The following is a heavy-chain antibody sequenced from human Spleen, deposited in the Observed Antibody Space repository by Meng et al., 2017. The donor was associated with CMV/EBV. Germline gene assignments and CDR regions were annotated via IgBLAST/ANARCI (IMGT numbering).Heavy chain of an antibody. J-gene: IGHJ4*01. V-gene: IGHV3-30*02. Sequence: GESLKISCVASGFTFTSSEMNWVRQAPGKGLEWVAFIRYDERNKYYAKSVQGRFTISRDNSRNTLYLQMNSLGADDTAVYYCATTYYDFWKGYSSKPLHEFWGQGTPVTVSS. CDR3: ATTYYDFWKGYSSKPLHEF. D-gene: IGHD3-3*01. CDR2: IRYDERNK. CDR1: GFTFTSSE.